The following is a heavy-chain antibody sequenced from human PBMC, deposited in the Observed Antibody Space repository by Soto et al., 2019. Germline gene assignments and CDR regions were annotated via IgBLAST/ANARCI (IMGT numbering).Heavy chain of an antibody. CDR1: GFTFSRDG. CDR3: AKERATTTAFDY. D-gene: IGHD4-17*01. V-gene: IGHV3-23*01. CDR2: VTDNGRST. Sequence: GGSLRLSCAASGFTFSRDGMSWVRQAPGKGLEWVSLVTDNGRSTYYADSVKGRFTISRDNTKNTLFLQMSSLRAEDTAVYYCAKERATTTAFDYWGQGALVTVSS. J-gene: IGHJ4*02.